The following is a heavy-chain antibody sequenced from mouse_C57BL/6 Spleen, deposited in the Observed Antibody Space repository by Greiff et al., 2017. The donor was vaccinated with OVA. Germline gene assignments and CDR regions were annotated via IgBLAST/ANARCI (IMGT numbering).Heavy chain of an antibody. D-gene: IGHD1-1*01. Sequence: QVQLQQPGAELVMPGASVKLSCKASGYTFTSYWMHWVKQRPGQCLEWIGEIDPSDSYTNYNQKFKGKSTLTVDKSSSTAYMQLSSLTSEDSAVYSCARGVAGGYFDYWGQGTTLTVSS. CDR3: ARGVAGGYFDY. CDR2: IDPSDSYT. V-gene: IGHV1-69*01. CDR1: GYTFTSYW. J-gene: IGHJ2*01.